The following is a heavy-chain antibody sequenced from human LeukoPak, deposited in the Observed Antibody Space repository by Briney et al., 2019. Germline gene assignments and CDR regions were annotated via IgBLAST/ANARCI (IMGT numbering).Heavy chain of an antibody. CDR1: GFAFSFYA. V-gene: IGHV3-30*18. D-gene: IGHD3-22*01. CDR2: ILYDGSNE. J-gene: IGHJ4*02. CDR3: AKDGTGGYYYLDY. Sequence: GGSLRLSCEASGFAFSFYAMSWLRQAPGMGLEWVALILYDGSNEYYADSVQGRFTISRDSSRNTLYLQMNSLRAEDTAVYYCAKDGTGGYYYLDYWGQGTLVTVSS.